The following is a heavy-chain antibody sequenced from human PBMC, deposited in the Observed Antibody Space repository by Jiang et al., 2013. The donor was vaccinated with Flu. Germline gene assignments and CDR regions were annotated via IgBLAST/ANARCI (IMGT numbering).Heavy chain of an antibody. CDR2: INPSGGST. CDR1: GYTFTSYY. Sequence: GAEVKKPGASVKVSCKASGYTFTSYYMHWVRQAPGQGLEWMGIINPSGGSTSYAQKFQGRVTMTRDTSTSTVYMELSSLRSEDTAVYYCARCAGGVTYYYDSSGPLSLDYWGQGTLVTVSS. V-gene: IGHV1-46*01. D-gene: IGHD3-22*01. J-gene: IGHJ4*02. CDR3: ARCAGGVTYYYDSSGPLSLDY.